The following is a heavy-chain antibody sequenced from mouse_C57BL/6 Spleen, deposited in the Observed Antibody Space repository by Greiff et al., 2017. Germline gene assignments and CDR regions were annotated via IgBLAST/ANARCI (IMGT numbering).Heavy chain of an antibody. CDR2: IYPRSGNT. Sequence: QVQLQQSGAELARPGASVKLSCKASGYTFTSSGISWVKQRTGQGLEWIGEIYPRSGNTYSNEKFKGKATLTADKSSSTAYMELRSLTSEDSAVYFCARYGRFTTVVATGGYYAMDYGGQGTSVTVSS. CDR3: ARYGRFTTVVATGGYYAMDY. V-gene: IGHV1-81*01. J-gene: IGHJ4*01. CDR1: GYTFTSSG. D-gene: IGHD1-1*01.